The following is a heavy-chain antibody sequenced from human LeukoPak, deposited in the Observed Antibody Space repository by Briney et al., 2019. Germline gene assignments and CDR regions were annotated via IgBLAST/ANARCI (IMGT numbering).Heavy chain of an antibody. CDR2: IVVGSGKT. CDR3: AAATVWFGELTSLFDY. D-gene: IGHD3-10*01. V-gene: IGHV1-58*01. CDR1: GFTFTSSA. Sequence: ASVKVSCKASGFTFTSSAVQCVRQDRGRSLEWIGCIVVGSGKTNYAQKFQERVTITRDMSTSTAYMELSSLRSEDTAVYYCAAATVWFGELTSLFDYWGQGTLVTVSS. J-gene: IGHJ4*02.